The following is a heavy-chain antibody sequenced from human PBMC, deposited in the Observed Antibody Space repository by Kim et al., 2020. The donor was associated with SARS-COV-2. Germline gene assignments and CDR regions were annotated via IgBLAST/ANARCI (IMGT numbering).Heavy chain of an antibody. Sequence: SETLTLTCTVSGGSISSSSYYWGWLRQPPGKGLEWIGSIYYSGSTYYNPSLKSRVTISVDTSKNQFSLKLSSVTAADTAVYYCARHQRGYSYGYLAYFDYWGQGTLVTVS. D-gene: IGHD5-18*01. J-gene: IGHJ4*02. CDR2: IYYSGST. CDR1: GGSISSSSYY. V-gene: IGHV4-39*01. CDR3: ARHQRGYSYGYLAYFDY.